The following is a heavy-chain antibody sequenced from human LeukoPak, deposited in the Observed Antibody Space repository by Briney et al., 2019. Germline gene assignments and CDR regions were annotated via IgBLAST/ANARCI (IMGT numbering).Heavy chain of an antibody. J-gene: IGHJ4*02. CDR1: GGSISSYY. Sequence: SETLSLTCTVSGGSISSYYWSWIRQPAGKGLEWIGRIYTSGSITYNPSLKSRVSMSVDTSKNQFSLKLSSVTAADAAVYYCARDEYSNYYDYWGQGTLVTVSS. D-gene: IGHD4-11*01. CDR2: IYTSGSI. V-gene: IGHV4-4*07. CDR3: ARDEYSNYYDY.